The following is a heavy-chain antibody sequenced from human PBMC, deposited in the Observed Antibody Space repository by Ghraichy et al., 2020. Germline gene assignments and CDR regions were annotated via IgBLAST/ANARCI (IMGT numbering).Heavy chain of an antibody. CDR3: TTTTWGGKSNY. Sequence: GGSLRLSCAASGFMFTSYYMSWVRQAPGKGLEWVANIRQDGSDKFYVDSVKGRFTISRDNAKNSLFLQMNDLRAEDTAEYYCTTTTWGGKSNYWGQGSLVTVSS. J-gene: IGHJ4*02. CDR1: GFMFTSYY. V-gene: IGHV3-7*03. D-gene: IGHD2/OR15-2a*01. CDR2: IRQDGSDK.